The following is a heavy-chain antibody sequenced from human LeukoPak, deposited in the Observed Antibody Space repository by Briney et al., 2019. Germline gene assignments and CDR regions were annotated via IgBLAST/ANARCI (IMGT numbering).Heavy chain of an antibody. V-gene: IGHV4-39*01. Sequence: SETLSLTCTVSGVSITSGRYYWGWIRQPPGKGLEWIGSIYYSGSTYYNPPLKSRVTISVDTSKNQFSLKLSSVTAADTAVYYCARSAHYVWGSSGHWGQGTLVTVSS. J-gene: IGHJ4*02. CDR3: ARSAHYVWGSSGH. CDR2: IYYSGST. CDR1: GVSITSGRYY. D-gene: IGHD3-16*01.